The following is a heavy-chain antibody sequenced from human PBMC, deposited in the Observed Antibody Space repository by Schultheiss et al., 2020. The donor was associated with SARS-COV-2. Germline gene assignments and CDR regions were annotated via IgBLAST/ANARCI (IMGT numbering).Heavy chain of an antibody. CDR2: INRDGSG. V-gene: IGHV4-34*01. CDR3: ARVDDWNYRYYFDY. Sequence: SETLSLTCAVYSGSFSDYYWSWIRQSPGKGLEWIGEINRDGSGNYNPSLKSRVTMSVDMSKNQFSLKLSSVTAADTAVYYCARVDDWNYRYYFDYWGQGTLVTVSS. J-gene: IGHJ4*02. CDR1: SGSFSDYY. D-gene: IGHD1-7*01.